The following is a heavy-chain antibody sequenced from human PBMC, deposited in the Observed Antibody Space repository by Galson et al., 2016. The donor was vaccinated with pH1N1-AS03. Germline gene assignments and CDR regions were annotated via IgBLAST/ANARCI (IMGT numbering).Heavy chain of an antibody. CDR3: VRGDGGNNFDF. CDR1: GGTFNKYA. Sequence: SVKVSCKASGGTFNKYAITWVRQAPGQGLEWMGGIIPIFGNSDYAQKFQGRVTISTDMSTTTAYMELSSLRSEDTAVYYCVRGDGGNNFDFWGQGTLVTVSS. D-gene: IGHD4-23*01. CDR2: IIPIFGNS. J-gene: IGHJ4*02. V-gene: IGHV1-69*05.